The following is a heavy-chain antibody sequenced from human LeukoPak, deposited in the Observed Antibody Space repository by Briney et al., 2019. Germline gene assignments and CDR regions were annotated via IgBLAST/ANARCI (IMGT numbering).Heavy chain of an antibody. CDR3: AREALLGLPDYYYYAMDV. Sequence: PSETLSLTCTVSGDSFIRNSYYWGWIRQPPGKGLEWIGNIYYSGTTYYNPSLKSRVTISADTPKNQFSLKLRSVTAADTAVYYCAREALLGLPDYYYYAMDVWGQGTTVTVSS. CDR2: IYYSGTT. CDR1: GDSFIRNSYY. D-gene: IGHD5/OR15-5a*01. V-gene: IGHV4-39*02. J-gene: IGHJ6*02.